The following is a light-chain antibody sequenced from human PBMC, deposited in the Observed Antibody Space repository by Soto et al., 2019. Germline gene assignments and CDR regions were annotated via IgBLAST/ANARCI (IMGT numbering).Light chain of an antibody. J-gene: IGKJ1*01. Sequence: DIQMTQSPSTLSASVGDRVTITCRASQSISSRLAWYQQKPGKAPKLLIYDVSNLESGVPSRFSGSGSGTEFTLTISSLQPDDFATYYCQQYNSYSPSTFGQGTKVDI. CDR2: DVS. CDR1: QSISSR. V-gene: IGKV1-5*01. CDR3: QQYNSYSPST.